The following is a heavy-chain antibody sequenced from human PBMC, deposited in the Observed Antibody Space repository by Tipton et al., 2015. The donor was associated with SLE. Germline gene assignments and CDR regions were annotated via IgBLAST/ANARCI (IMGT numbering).Heavy chain of an antibody. CDR3: AKEGGTSSYYYSGMDV. Sequence: SLRLSCEASGFTFSTYWMSWVRQAPGKGLEWVANIKQDGSEKYYVDSVKGRFTISRDNAENSLYLQMNSLRAEDTAVYYCAKEGGTSSYYYSGMDVWGQGTTVTVSS. D-gene: IGHD6-6*01. CDR2: IKQDGSEK. V-gene: IGHV3-7*01. J-gene: IGHJ6*02. CDR1: GFTFSTYW.